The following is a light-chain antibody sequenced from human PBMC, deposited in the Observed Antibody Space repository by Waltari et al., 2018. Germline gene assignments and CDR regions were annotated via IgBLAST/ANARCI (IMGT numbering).Light chain of an antibody. CDR3: QSYDSSLSGYV. Sequence: QSLLTQPPPVSGAPGPRVTIPCTGSSSHIGAGYGVHWYQQLPGTAPKLLIYGNSNRPSGVPDRFSGSKSGTSASLAITGLQAEDEADYYCQSYDSSLSGYVFGTGTKVTVL. J-gene: IGLJ1*01. V-gene: IGLV1-40*01. CDR1: SSHIGAGYG. CDR2: GNS.